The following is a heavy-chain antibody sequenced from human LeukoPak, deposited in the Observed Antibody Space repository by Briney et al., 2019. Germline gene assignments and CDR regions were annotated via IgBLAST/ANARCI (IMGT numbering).Heavy chain of an antibody. J-gene: IGHJ5*02. CDR3: ARAPDSYWFDP. V-gene: IGHV4-39*07. D-gene: IGHD1-14*01. CDR1: GGSISSSDFY. CDR2: IYYSGST. Sequence: SETLSLTCTVSGGSISSSDFYWGWIRQPPGKGLEWLGTIYYSGSTYYNPSLKSRVTISVDTSKNQFSLKLSSVTAADTAVYYCARAPDSYWFDPWGQGTLVTVSS.